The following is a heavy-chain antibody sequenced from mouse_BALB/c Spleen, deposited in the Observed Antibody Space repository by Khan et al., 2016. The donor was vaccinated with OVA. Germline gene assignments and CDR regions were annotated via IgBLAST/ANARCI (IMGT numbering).Heavy chain of an antibody. Sequence: VQLQQSGPELVKPGASVKLSCKASGFSFTGYFMNWVMQSHGKSLEWIGRINPHIGETFYNQKFKGKATLTVDESSSTAHMELRSLASEDSAVYYCAKIYVRNFDYWGQGTTLTVSS. CDR3: AKIYVRNFDY. D-gene: IGHD1-1*01. CDR2: INPHIGET. V-gene: IGHV1-20*02. CDR1: GFSFTGYF. J-gene: IGHJ2*01.